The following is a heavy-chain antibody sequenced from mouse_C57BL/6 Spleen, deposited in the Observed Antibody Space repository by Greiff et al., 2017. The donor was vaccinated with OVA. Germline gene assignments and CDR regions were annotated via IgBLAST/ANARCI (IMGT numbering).Heavy chain of an antibody. D-gene: IGHD2-4*01. CDR1: GYTFTDYY. V-gene: IGHV1-26*01. CDR2: INPNNGGT. J-gene: IGHJ2*01. Sequence: VQLQQSGPELVKPGASVKISCKASGYTFTDYYMNWVKQSHGKSLEWIGDINPNNGGTSYNQKFKGKATLTVDKSSSTAYMELRSLTSEDSAVYDCARSGGLRRFFDYWGQGTTLTVSS. CDR3: ARSGGLRRFFDY.